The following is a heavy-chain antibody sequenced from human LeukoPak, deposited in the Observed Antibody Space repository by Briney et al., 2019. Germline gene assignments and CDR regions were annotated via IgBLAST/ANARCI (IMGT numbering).Heavy chain of an antibody. D-gene: IGHD5-24*01. J-gene: IGHJ4*03. V-gene: IGHV4-34*01. CDR2: IDHRGDT. CDR1: GGSFSRYY. CDR3: ARGATISETGYFDF. Sequence: SETLSLTCAVYGGSFSRYYWSWIRQSPGKGLEWIAEIDHRGDTNYNPSVRSRVTISFDTSKNQFSLKVKSLSAADTAVYYCARGATISETGYFDFWGQGTLVTVPS.